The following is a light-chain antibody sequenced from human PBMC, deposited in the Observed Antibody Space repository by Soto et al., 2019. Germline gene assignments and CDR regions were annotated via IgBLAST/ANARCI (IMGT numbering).Light chain of an antibody. Sequence: QSALTQPPSASGSPGQSVTISCTGTSSDVGGYNYVSWYQQHPGRAPKLMIYEVTKRPSGVPDRFSGSKSGHTASLTVSGLQAEDEADYYCSSYAGSNIHYVFGTATKLTVL. CDR2: EVT. J-gene: IGLJ1*01. V-gene: IGLV2-8*01. CDR3: SSYAGSNIHYV. CDR1: SSDVGGYNY.